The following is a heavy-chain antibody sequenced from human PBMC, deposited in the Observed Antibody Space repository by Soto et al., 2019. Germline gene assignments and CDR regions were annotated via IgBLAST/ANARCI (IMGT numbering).Heavy chain of an antibody. CDR3: AREGAAPYYYYGMDV. Sequence: SETLSLTCTVSGGSISSGGNFWSWIRQHPGKGLEWIGFIYYSGSTYYNPSLKSRVTISVDTSKNQFSLKLSSVTAADTAVYYCAREGAAPYYYYGMDVWGQGTTVT. J-gene: IGHJ6*02. V-gene: IGHV4-31*03. CDR2: IYYSGST. D-gene: IGHD6-6*01. CDR1: GGSISSGGNF.